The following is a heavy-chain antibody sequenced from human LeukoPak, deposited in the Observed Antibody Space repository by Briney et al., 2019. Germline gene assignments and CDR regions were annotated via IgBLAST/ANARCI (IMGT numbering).Heavy chain of an antibody. Sequence: GGSLRLPCAASGFTFSSYGMHWVRQAPGKGLEWVAVISYDGSNKYYADSVKGRFTISRDNSKNTLYLQMNSLRAEDTAAYYCANRAGLDYWGQGTLVTVSS. V-gene: IGHV3-30*18. J-gene: IGHJ4*02. CDR3: ANRAGLDY. CDR1: GFTFSSYG. CDR2: ISYDGSNK.